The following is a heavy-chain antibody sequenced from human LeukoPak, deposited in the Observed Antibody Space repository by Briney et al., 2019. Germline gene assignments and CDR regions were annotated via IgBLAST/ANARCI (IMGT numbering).Heavy chain of an antibody. CDR2: INHSGST. V-gene: IGHV4-34*01. CDR1: GGSFSGYY. CDR3: ARASLGSGNYGRYFDF. D-gene: IGHD3-10*01. J-gene: IGHJ4*02. Sequence: PSETLSLTCAVYGGSFSGYYWSWLRQPPGKGLEWIGEINHSGSTNYNPSLKSRVTISVDTSKNQFSLKLNSVTAADTAVYYCARASLGSGNYGRYFDFWGQGTLVTVSS.